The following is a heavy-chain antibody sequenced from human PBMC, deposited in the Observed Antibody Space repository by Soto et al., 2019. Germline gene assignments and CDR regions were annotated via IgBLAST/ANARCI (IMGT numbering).Heavy chain of an antibody. CDR1: GFTFSSYA. J-gene: IGHJ5*02. Sequence: VGSLRLSCAASGFTFSSYAMSWVRQAPGKGLEWVSAISGSGGSTYYADSVKGRFTISRDNSKNTLYLQMNSLRAEDTAVYYCAKDPQPNSVTYRFDPWGPGTMVTVSS. CDR2: ISGSGGST. D-gene: IGHD4-17*01. V-gene: IGHV3-23*01. CDR3: AKDPQPNSVTYRFDP.